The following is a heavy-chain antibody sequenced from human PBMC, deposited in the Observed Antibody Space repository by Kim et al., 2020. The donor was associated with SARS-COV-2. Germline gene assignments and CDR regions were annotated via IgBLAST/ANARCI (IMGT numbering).Heavy chain of an antibody. CDR2: IGRSGNTI. V-gene: IGHV3-48*02. Sequence: GGSLRLSCAASRFTLTSYSMNWVRQAPGKGLEWVSYIGRSGNTIYYADSVEGRFIISKDNAKNSVYLQMSNLRDEDTAVYFCARSAYGSGTYYYYYYGMDVWGQGTTVTVSS. J-gene: IGHJ6*02. CDR3: ARSAYGSGTYYYYYYGMDV. CDR1: RFTLTSYS. D-gene: IGHD3-10*01.